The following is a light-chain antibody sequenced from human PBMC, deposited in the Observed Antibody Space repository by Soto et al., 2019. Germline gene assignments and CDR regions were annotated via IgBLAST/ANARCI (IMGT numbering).Light chain of an antibody. CDR2: DVS. V-gene: IGKV3-20*01. Sequence: EVVFTPSPGTLSLSPGDRATLSCMASQTIASNYLAWYQQKPGQAPRLLIYDVSSRATGIPDRFSGSGSGTDFTLKIRRMENVEFAAYYCQQYGYSPLTVGGGTKVDIK. CDR1: QTIASNY. J-gene: IGKJ4*01. CDR3: QQYGYSPLT.